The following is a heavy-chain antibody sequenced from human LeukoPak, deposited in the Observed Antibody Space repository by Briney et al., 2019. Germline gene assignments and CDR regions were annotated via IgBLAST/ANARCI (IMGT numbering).Heavy chain of an antibody. CDR1: GFTVSSNY. J-gene: IGHJ4*02. CDR3: ASGGMGARKYYSDPFYY. V-gene: IGHV3-53*01. Sequence: GGSLRLSCVASGFTVSSNYMSWVRQAPGKGLEWVSIIYSAGSTYYADSVRGRFTISRDSSKNTACLQMNSLRAEDTAVYYCASGGMGARKYYSDPFYYWGQGTLVTVSS. D-gene: IGHD3-10*01. CDR2: IYSAGST.